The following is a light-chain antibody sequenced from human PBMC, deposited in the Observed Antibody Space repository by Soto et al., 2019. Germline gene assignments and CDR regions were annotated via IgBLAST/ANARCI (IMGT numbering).Light chain of an antibody. CDR1: QSVRTH. V-gene: IGKV1-39*01. Sequence: DIQMTQSPASLSASVGDRVTVTCRASQSVRTHLNWFQQRPGKAPKLLIYAVSSLQRGVPSRFSGRGSETEFTLTISSLQPEDFATYYCQQSYSTPPTFGQGTYLEIK. CDR3: QQSYSTPPT. J-gene: IGKJ2*01. CDR2: AVS.